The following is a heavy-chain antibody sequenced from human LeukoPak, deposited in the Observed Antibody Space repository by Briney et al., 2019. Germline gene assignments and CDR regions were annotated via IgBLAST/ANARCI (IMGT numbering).Heavy chain of an antibody. CDR1: GGSISSGSYY. J-gene: IGHJ6*04. D-gene: IGHD3-3*01. V-gene: IGHV4-61*02. Sequence: SETLSLTCTVSGGSISSGSYYWSWIRQPAGKGLEWIGRIYTSGSTNYNPSLRSRVTISVDTSKNQFSLKLSSVTAADTAVYYWARGKKVFWLEGRDVGGKGPRVTVP. CDR2: IYTSGST. CDR3: ARGKKVFWLEGRDV.